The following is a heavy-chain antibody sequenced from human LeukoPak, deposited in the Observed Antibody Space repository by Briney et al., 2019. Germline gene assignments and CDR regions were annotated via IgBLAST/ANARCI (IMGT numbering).Heavy chain of an antibody. D-gene: IGHD3-22*01. Sequence: SETLSLTCTVSGGSMRSHYWSWIRQTPGKGLEWIGYIDYSGSTRYNPSLQSRVTISVDTSKNQFSLKLTAVTATDTAVYYCARLINNDNSGDADTFDMWGQGTVVTVFS. CDR1: GGSMRSHY. V-gene: IGHV4-59*11. J-gene: IGHJ3*02. CDR3: ARLINNDNSGDADTFDM. CDR2: IDYSGST.